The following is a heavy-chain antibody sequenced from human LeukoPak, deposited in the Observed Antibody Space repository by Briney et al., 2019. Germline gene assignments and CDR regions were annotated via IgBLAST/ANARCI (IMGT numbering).Heavy chain of an antibody. CDR1: GGSISSYY. Sequence: SETLSLTCTVSGGSISSYYWSWIRQPPGKGLEWIGYIYYSGSTNYNPSLKSRVTISVDTSKNQFSLKLSSVTAADTAVYYCARLDYGDYLYYFDYWGQGTLVTVSS. CDR2: IYYSGST. J-gene: IGHJ4*02. CDR3: ARLDYGDYLYYFDY. D-gene: IGHD4-17*01. V-gene: IGHV4-59*08.